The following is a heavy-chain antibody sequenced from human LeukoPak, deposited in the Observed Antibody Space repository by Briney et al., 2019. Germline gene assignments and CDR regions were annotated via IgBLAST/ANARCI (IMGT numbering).Heavy chain of an antibody. Sequence: PSETLSLTCGMYGGSLSDYYWSWIRQAPGKGLEWIGEIAHDGSTSYNPSLKRRATISRDTSKNHFSLNLRSVTAADTAVYSCARGNRAGYIFDYWGQGTLVTVSS. CDR3: ARGNRAGYIFDY. V-gene: IGHV4-34*01. CDR2: IAHDGST. CDR1: GGSLSDYY. D-gene: IGHD5-24*01. J-gene: IGHJ4*02.